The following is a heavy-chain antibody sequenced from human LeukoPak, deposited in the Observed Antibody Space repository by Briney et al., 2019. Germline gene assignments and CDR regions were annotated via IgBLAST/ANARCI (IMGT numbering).Heavy chain of an antibody. CDR3: ARAGEVDTAMVMKN. D-gene: IGHD5-18*01. CDR1: GGTFSSYA. J-gene: IGHJ4*02. CDR2: IIPIFGTA. Sequence: EASVKVSCKASGGTFSSYAISWVRQAPGQGLEWMGGIIPIFGTANYAQKFQGRVTITADESTSTAYMELSSLRSEDTAVYYCARAGEVDTAMVMKNWGQGTLVTVSS. V-gene: IGHV1-69*13.